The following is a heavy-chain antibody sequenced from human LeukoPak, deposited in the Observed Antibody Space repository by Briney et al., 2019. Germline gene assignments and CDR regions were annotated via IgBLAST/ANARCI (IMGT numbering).Heavy chain of an antibody. CDR2: INHSGST. Sequence: SETLSLTCAVYGGSFSGYYWSWIRQPPGKGLEWIGEINHSGSTNYNPSLKSRVTISVDTSKNQFSLKLSSVTAADTTVYYCARVGSIGEEWPTAWYFDYWGQGTLVTVSS. V-gene: IGHV4-34*01. CDR3: ARVGSIGEEWPTAWYFDY. CDR1: GGSFSGYY. J-gene: IGHJ4*02. D-gene: IGHD3-3*01.